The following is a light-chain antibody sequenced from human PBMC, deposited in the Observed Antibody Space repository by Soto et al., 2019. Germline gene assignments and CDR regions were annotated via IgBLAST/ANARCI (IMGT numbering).Light chain of an antibody. CDR3: QQYYSFPRT. V-gene: IGKV3-20*01. CDR1: QSVSSSY. J-gene: IGKJ1*01. Sequence: EIVLTQSPGTPSLSPGERVTLSCRASQSVSSSYLAWYQQKPGQAPRLLIYGASNRATGIPDRFSGSGSGTDFTLTISCLQSEDFATYYCQQYYSFPRTFGQGTKVDIK. CDR2: GAS.